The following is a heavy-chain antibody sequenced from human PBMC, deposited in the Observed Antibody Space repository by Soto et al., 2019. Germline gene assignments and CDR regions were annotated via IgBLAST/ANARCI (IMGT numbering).Heavy chain of an antibody. CDR2: INWNGGST. CDR3: ARAVVGDVLVVVAAYDC. J-gene: IGHJ4*02. CDR1: GFTFYDYG. V-gene: IGHV3-20*01. Sequence: EVQLVESGGGVVRPGGSLRLSCATSGFTFYDYGMGWVRQAPGKGLEWVSGINWNGGSTGYADSVKGRFTNSRDNAKNSLYLQMNSLRAEDTALYHCARAVVGDVLVVVAAYDCWLQGTLVTVSS. D-gene: IGHD2-15*01.